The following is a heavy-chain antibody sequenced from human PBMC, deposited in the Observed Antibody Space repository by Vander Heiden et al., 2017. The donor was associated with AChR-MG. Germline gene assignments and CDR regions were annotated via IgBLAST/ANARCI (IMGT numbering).Heavy chain of an antibody. Sequence: QVQLQQRGAGLLKPSETLSLTCAVYGGSFSGYYCSWIRQHPGKGLEWIGEINHSGSTNYNPSLKSRVTISVDTSKNQFSLKLSSVTAADTAVYYCARDEYQPQNYYYGMDVWGQGTTVTVSS. CDR2: INHSGST. V-gene: IGHV4-34*01. CDR1: GGSFSGYY. D-gene: IGHD2-2*01. CDR3: ARDEYQPQNYYYGMDV. J-gene: IGHJ6*02.